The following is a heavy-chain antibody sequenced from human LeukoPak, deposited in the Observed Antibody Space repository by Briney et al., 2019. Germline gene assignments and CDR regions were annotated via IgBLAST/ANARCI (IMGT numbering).Heavy chain of an antibody. CDR1: GFTFSSYA. V-gene: IGHV3-23*01. Sequence: GGSLRLSCAASGFTFSSYAMSWVRQAPGKGLEWVSAISGSGGSTYYADSVKGRFTISRDNSKNTVYLQMNSLRAEDTAVFYCVSLAATGTMIYFFDYWGQGTLVTVSS. D-gene: IGHD6-13*01. CDR2: ISGSGGST. CDR3: VSLAATGTMIYFFDY. J-gene: IGHJ4*02.